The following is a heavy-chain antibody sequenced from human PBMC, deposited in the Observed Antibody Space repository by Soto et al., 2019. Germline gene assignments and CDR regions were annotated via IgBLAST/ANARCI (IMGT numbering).Heavy chain of an antibody. CDR2: IIPIFGTA. Sequence: ASVKVSCKASGGTFSSYAISWVRQAPGQGLEWMGGIIPIFGTANYAQKFQGRVTITADESTSTAYMELSSLRSEDTAVYYCARDSGGDPWQRKVHYYGMDVWGQGTTVTVSS. D-gene: IGHD3-10*01. CDR1: GGTFSSYA. CDR3: ARDSGGDPWQRKVHYYGMDV. V-gene: IGHV1-69*13. J-gene: IGHJ6*02.